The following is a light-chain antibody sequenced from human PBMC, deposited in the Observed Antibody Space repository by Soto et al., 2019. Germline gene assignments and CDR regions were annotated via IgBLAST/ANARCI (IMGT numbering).Light chain of an antibody. CDR2: EVD. CDR3: SSYGGSNIPLYV. V-gene: IGLV2-8*01. CDR1: GSDVGAYKY. Sequence: QSVLTQPLSASGSPGQSLTISCAGTGSDVGAYKYVSWYQQHPGKAPKLIIYEVDKRPSGVPDRFSGSKSGNTASLTVSGLQAEDEADYYCSSYGGSNIPLYVFGTGTK. J-gene: IGLJ1*01.